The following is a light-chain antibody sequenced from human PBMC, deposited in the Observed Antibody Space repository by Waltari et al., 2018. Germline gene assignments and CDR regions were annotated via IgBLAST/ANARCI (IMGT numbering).Light chain of an antibody. Sequence: DIVMTQSPLSLPVTLGQPASISCRSSQSLINRDGNTYLNWYQQRPGQSPRRLIDKVSRRDSGVEAGFSGSGSGTDFTLKISRVEAEDVGVYYCMQGTQWPPWTFGQGTKVEIK. CDR2: KVS. V-gene: IGKV2-30*01. J-gene: IGKJ1*01. CDR3: MQGTQWPPWT. CDR1: QSLINRDGNTY.